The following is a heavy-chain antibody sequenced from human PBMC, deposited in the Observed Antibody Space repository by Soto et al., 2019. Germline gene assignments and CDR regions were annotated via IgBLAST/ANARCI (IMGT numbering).Heavy chain of an antibody. CDR3: AVLANAYHNFDF. CDR2: ISTANGDT. CDR1: GYTFTNYP. D-gene: IGHD3-3*01. V-gene: IGHV1-3*04. J-gene: IGHJ4*02. Sequence: QVQLVQSGAEVKKPGASVKVSCKASGYTFTNYPLHWVRQAPGQRPEWLGWISTANGDTGFSQSFQGRVAFTRDTSANTACMELNSLRSEDTALYHCAVLANAYHNFDFWGQGTLITVSP.